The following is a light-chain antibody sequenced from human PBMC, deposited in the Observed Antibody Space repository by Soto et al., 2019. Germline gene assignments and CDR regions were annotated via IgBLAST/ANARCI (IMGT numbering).Light chain of an antibody. V-gene: IGKV3-20*01. CDR3: QQYGSSPTWT. Sequence: EIVLTQSPATLSLSPGERATLSFRASQSVSSYLFWYQQKPGQAPRLLIYDASNRATGIPDRFSGSGSGTDFTLTISRLEPEDSAVYYCQQYGSSPTWTFGQGTKVDIK. CDR2: DAS. CDR1: QSVSSY. J-gene: IGKJ1*01.